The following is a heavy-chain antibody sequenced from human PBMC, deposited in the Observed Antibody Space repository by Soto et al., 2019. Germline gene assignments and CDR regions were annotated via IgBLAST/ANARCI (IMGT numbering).Heavy chain of an antibody. D-gene: IGHD1-26*01. V-gene: IGHV3-15*07. CDR2: IKSKTDGGTT. CDR1: GFAFSSAW. J-gene: IGHJ5*02. CDR3: TSHGVFASGSHYEIIT. Sequence: DVQLVESGGGLVKPGGSLRLSCAASGFAFSSAWMNWVRQAPGKGLEWVGRIKSKTDGGTTDYAAPVNGRFTISRDDSKNTLFLQMNSLKTEDTAVYYCTSHGVFASGSHYEIITWGQGTLVIVSS.